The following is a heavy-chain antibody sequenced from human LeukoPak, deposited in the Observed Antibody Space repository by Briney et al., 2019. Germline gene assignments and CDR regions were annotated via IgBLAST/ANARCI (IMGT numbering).Heavy chain of an antibody. CDR2: IYPADSDT. D-gene: IGHD2-21*02. Sequence: GESLKISFKGSGYGFTSYWIGWVRQMPGKGLEWMGAIYPADSDTKYSPSFQGQVTISADKSISTAYLHWRSLKASDTAIYYCARLTDNDSPFDYWGRGTLVSVSS. CDR1: GYGFTSYW. CDR3: ARLTDNDSPFDY. V-gene: IGHV5-51*01. J-gene: IGHJ4*02.